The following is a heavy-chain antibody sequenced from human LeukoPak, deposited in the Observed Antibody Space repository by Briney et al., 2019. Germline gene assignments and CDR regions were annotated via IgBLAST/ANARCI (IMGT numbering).Heavy chain of an antibody. D-gene: IGHD6-13*01. Sequence: PGGSLRLSCAASGFTFSDYYMSWIRQAPGKGLEWVAHIKEDGSEKYYMDSVKGRFTISRDNAENSLYLQMNSLRAEDTALYYCARGIAAAGRYFDSWGQGTLVTVSS. CDR2: IKEDGSEK. CDR1: GFTFSDYY. J-gene: IGHJ4*02. V-gene: IGHV3-7*01. CDR3: ARGIAAAGRYFDS.